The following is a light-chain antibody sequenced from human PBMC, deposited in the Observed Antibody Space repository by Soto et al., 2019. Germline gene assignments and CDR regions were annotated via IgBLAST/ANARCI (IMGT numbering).Light chain of an antibody. J-gene: IGKJ5*01. CDR2: GAS. Sequence: EIVLTQSPVSLSLSPGERATLSCRASQTVDTSLVWYQQKPGQAPRLLIFGASNRATGIPARFSGSGSGTDFTLTINSLEPEDFALYYFQQRSSWPITFGQGTRLEIK. V-gene: IGKV3-11*01. CDR1: QTVDTS. CDR3: QQRSSWPIT.